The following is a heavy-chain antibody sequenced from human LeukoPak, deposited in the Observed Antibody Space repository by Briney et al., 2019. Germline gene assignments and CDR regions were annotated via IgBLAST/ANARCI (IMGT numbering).Heavy chain of an antibody. Sequence: PSETLSLTCTVSGGSFSSGSYYWSWIRQPPGKGLEWIGYIYYSGSTNYNPSLKSRVTISVDTSKNQFSLKLSSVTAADTAVYYCARDSSSSPPYYYYGMDVWGQGTTVTVSS. D-gene: IGHD6-6*01. CDR2: IYYSGST. CDR3: ARDSSSSPPYYYYGMDV. CDR1: GGSFSSGSYY. J-gene: IGHJ6*02. V-gene: IGHV4-61*01.